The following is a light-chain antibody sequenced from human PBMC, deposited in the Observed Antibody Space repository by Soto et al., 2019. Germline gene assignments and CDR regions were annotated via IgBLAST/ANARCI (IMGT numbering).Light chain of an antibody. J-gene: IGKJ1*01. CDR2: KAS. V-gene: IGKV1-5*03. CDR1: QSFNTW. CDR3: QQYNSFPWT. Sequence: DIQMTQSPSTLSASLGDSVTIXXRASQSFNTWLAWYQQKPGKAPNIXIYKASSLASGVPSRFSGSGSGTEFTLTISSLQPDDLATYYCQQYNSFPWTFGQGTKVDIK.